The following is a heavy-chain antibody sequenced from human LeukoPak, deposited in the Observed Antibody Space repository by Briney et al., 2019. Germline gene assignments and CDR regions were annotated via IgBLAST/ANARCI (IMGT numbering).Heavy chain of an antibody. Sequence: GGSLRLSCAASGFTFSSYSMNWVRQAPGKGLEWVSSISSSSSYIYYADSVKGRFTISRDNAKNSLYLQMNSLRAEDTAVYYCARDGRGGGPQVRWFDPWGQGTLVTVSS. CDR1: GFTFSSYS. V-gene: IGHV3-21*01. D-gene: IGHD2-15*01. J-gene: IGHJ5*02. CDR2: ISSSSSYI. CDR3: ARDGRGGGPQVRWFDP.